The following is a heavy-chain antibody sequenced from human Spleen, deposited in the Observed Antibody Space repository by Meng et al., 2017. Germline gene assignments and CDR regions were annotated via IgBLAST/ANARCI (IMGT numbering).Heavy chain of an antibody. CDR1: GYTFTDYA. V-gene: IGHV1-3*01. J-gene: IGHJ5*02. CDR2: ITPGNGNT. D-gene: IGHD6-19*01. Sequence: QVQLVQSGAEVKKPGASVKVSCKASGYTFTDYAMHWVRQAPGQSLEWMEWITPGNGNTKYSQKFQGRLTLTTDTSASTAFMELSTLRSEDTAVYYCARDFTSGSSGDPWGQGTLVTVSS. CDR3: ARDFTSGSSGDP.